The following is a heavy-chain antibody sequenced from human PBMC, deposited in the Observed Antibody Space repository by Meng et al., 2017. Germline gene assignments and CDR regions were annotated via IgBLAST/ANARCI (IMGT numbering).Heavy chain of an antibody. J-gene: IGHJ4*02. CDR3: ARDPSNRIGWHAYFYY. V-gene: IGHV1-18*01. Sequence: QVQLWQSGAEVRNPGASVKVSCKASGYTYTHHGIGWVRHAPGQGLEWMGWISAYNGDTIYVQKFQGRVTMTTDASTSTAYMELRSLRSDDTAVYYCARDPSNRIGWHAYFYYWGLGTLVTVSS. CDR1: GYTYTHHG. D-gene: IGHD6-19*01. CDR2: ISAYNGDT.